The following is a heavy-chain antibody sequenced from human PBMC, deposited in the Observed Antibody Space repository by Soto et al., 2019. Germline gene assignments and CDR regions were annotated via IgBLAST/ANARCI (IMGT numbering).Heavy chain of an antibody. J-gene: IGHJ4*02. Sequence: QVQLVQSGAEVKKPGASVKVSCKASGNTFTSYAMHWVRQAPGQRLEWMGWINAGNGNTKYSQKFQGRVTITRDTSASTAYMELSSLRSEDTAVYYCAREWFGEMGYFDYWGQGTLVTVSS. CDR3: AREWFGEMGYFDY. D-gene: IGHD3-10*01. CDR1: GNTFTSYA. V-gene: IGHV1-3*01. CDR2: INAGNGNT.